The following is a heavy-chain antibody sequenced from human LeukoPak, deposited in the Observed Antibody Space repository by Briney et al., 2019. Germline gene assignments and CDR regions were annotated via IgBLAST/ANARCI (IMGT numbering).Heavy chain of an antibody. CDR2: MNQDGSER. CDR1: GFLFSNSW. D-gene: IGHD3-10*02. CDR3: VNDRGYSTFDY. J-gene: IGHJ4*02. Sequence: GGSLRLSCEASGFLFSNSWMSWVRQAPGKGLEWVANMNQDGSERNYVDSVKGRLTISRDNAKGSLYLQMNGLRAEDTAVYFCVNDRGYSTFDYRGQGTLVTVSS. V-gene: IGHV3-7*03.